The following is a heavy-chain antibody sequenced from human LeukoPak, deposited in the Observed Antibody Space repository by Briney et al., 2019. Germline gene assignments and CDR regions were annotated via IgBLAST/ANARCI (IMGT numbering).Heavy chain of an antibody. V-gene: IGHV4-59*01. J-gene: IGHJ4*02. CDR3: ARDGRDGYNLLDY. CDR1: GGSISSYY. CDR2: IYYSGST. Sequence: SETLSLTCTVSGGSISSYYWSWIRQPPGKGLEWIGYIYYSGSTNYNPSLKSRVTISVDTSKSQFSLKLSSVTAADTAVYYCARDGRDGYNLLDYWGQGTLVTVSS. D-gene: IGHD5-24*01.